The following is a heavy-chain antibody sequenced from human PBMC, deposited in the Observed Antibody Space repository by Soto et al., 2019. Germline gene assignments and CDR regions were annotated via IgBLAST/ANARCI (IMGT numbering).Heavy chain of an antibody. V-gene: IGHV1-69*01. CDR1: GGTFNKYA. J-gene: IGHJ4*02. CDR3: ARSIGSGGAVGGFDY. Sequence: QVQLVQSGAEVKRPGSAVKISCKASGGTFNKYAMNWVRQAPGQGVEWMGGMIPSFATPNYAQKFQGRLTITVDESTTTAYMDLGSLRSEDTAVYYCARSIGSGGAVGGFDYSGQGTQVTVSS. D-gene: IGHD3-16*01. CDR2: MIPSFATP.